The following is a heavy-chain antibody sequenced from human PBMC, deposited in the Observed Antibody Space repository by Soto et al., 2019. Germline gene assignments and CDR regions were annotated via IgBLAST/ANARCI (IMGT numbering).Heavy chain of an antibody. CDR1: GFSLSTSGVG. D-gene: IGHD5-12*01. J-gene: IGHJ1*01. CDR3: AHSEYTGYNFLGRRAEYFQD. V-gene: IGHV2-5*01. CDR2: IHWNNDQ. Sequence: SGPTLVKPTQTLTLTCTFSGFSLSTSGVGVGWIRQPPGKALEWLALIHWNNDQYSSPSLKSRVTLTKDTSKNQVVLTMTNMDPVDTATYYCAHSEYTGYNFLGRRAEYFQDWGQGTLVTVSS.